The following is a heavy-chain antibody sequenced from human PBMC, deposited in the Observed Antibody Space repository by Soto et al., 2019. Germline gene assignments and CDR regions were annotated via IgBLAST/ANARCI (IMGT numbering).Heavy chain of an antibody. CDR3: ARDRGYSGYDSPRFYYGMDV. D-gene: IGHD5-12*01. J-gene: IGHJ6*02. V-gene: IGHV3-23*01. Sequence: PGGSLRLSCAASGFTFSSYAMSWVRQAPGKGLEWVSAISGSGGSTYYADSVKGRFTISRDNSKNTLYLQMNSLRAEDTAVYSCARDRGYSGYDSPRFYYGMDVWGQGTTVTVSS. CDR2: ISGSGGST. CDR1: GFTFSSYA.